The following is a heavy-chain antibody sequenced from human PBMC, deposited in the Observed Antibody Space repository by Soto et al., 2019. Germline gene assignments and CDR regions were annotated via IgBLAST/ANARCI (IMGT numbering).Heavy chain of an antibody. CDR3: ARGDREVIAVVVGVRPGEYGVDV. Sequence: QVRLVESGGGVVQPGRSLRLSCAASGFTFRNYAMHWVRQAPGKGLECVAVISYDGSNKFYRDYVKGRFTISRDNSKNTLYLQINSLRYEDTAVYYCARGDREVIAVVVGVRPGEYGVDVWGQGTTVTVSS. J-gene: IGHJ6*02. CDR1: GFTFRNYA. V-gene: IGHV3-30-3*01. CDR2: ISYDGSNK. D-gene: IGHD2-15*01.